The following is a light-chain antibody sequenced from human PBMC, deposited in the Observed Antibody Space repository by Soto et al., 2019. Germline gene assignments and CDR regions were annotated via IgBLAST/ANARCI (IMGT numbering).Light chain of an antibody. CDR1: QSISSS. Sequence: DIEMTQSPSSLSASVGETITITCRASQSISSSLNWFQHRPGQPPKLLLFAASNLHAGVPPRFSGSGSGTSFSLTIRSLQPEDVATYYCQQCFNLPRTFGQGTRVEFK. CDR3: QQCFNLPRT. V-gene: IGKV1-39*01. J-gene: IGKJ1*01. CDR2: AAS.